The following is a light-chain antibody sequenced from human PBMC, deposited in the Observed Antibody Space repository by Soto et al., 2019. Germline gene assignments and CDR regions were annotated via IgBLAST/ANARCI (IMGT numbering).Light chain of an antibody. CDR1: QSFRGL. Sequence: EVLLTRSPVTLSLSPGERATLSCRASQSFRGLLAWYQQKPGQAPRLLIYDAYNRATGIPPRFSGSGSGTDFTLTISSLEPEDSVVYYCQQRHLWPITFGQGTRLEIK. CDR3: QQRHLWPIT. V-gene: IGKV3-11*01. CDR2: DAY. J-gene: IGKJ5*01.